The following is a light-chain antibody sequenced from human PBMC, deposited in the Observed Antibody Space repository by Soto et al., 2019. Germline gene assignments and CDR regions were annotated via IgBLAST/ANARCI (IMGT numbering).Light chain of an antibody. Sequence: QSVLTQLPSVSGAPWQRVTISCTGTSSNIGAGHAVHWYRQFPGAAPKLLIYGDTHRPSGVPDRFSGSKSATSASLVITGLQAEDEADYYCQSYDTSLRGWLFGGGTKLTVL. CDR3: QSYDTSLRGWL. V-gene: IGLV1-40*01. J-gene: IGLJ3*02. CDR2: GDT. CDR1: SSNIGAGHA.